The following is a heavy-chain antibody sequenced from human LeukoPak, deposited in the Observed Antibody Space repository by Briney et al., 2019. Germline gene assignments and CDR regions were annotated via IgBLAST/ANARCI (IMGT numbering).Heavy chain of an antibody. J-gene: IGHJ4*02. CDR3: TKDLSALQWAGDETTVTEGY. V-gene: IGHV3-23*01. Sequence: SGGSLRLSCTASGFTFSSYAMNWGRQAPGKGLDWVSVITNGGTTYYADSVKGRFTISRDNSKSTLFLQMNSLRAEDTAIYYCTKDLSALQWAGDETTVTEGYWGQGTLVTVSS. CDR2: ITNGGTT. CDR1: GFTFSSYA. D-gene: IGHD4-17*01.